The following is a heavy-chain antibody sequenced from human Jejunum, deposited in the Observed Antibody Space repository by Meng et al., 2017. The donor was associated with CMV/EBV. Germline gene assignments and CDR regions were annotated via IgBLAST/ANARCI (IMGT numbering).Heavy chain of an antibody. CDR2: INWNGGTT. J-gene: IGHJ6*02. CDR3: ARRIPREKYYYGMDV. V-gene: IGHV3-20*03. D-gene: IGHD1-26*01. CDR1: EDNG. Sequence: EDNGMSLVRQVPGKGLEWVAGINWNGGTTAYTDSVRGRFTISRDNAKKSLYLQMNSLRPEDTAVYYCARRIPREKYYYGMDVWGQGTTVTVSS.